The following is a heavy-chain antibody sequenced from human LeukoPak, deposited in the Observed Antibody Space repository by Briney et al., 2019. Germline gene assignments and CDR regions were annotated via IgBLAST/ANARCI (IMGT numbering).Heavy chain of an antibody. V-gene: IGHV4-4*09. Sequence: SETLSLTCTVSGGSISSYYWSWIRQPPGKGLEWIGYIYRGGTINYNPSVKSRVTMSLDTSKNQISLMLNSVTAADTAIYCCARHWLEAAKTYSYWFDPWGQGTLVTVSS. D-gene: IGHD6-13*01. CDR3: ARHWLEAAKTYSYWFDP. CDR1: GGSISSYY. CDR2: IYRGGTI. J-gene: IGHJ5*02.